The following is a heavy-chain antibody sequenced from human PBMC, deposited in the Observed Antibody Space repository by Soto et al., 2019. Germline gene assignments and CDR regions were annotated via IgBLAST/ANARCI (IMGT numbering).Heavy chain of an antibody. D-gene: IGHD3-9*01. J-gene: IGHJ5*01. CDR2: ISYDGSNK. Sequence: AGGSLRLSCAASGFTFSSYAMHWVRQAPGKGLEWVAVISYDGSNKYYADTVKGRFTISRDNSKNTLYLQMNSLRVEDMAVYYCAKLRYFDWSSYNWFEYWGQGTPVTVSS. CDR1: GFTFSSYA. CDR3: AKLRYFDWSSYNWFEY. V-gene: IGHV3-30-3*02.